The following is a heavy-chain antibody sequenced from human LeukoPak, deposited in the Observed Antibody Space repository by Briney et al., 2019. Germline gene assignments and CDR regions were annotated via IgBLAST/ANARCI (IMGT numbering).Heavy chain of an antibody. D-gene: IGHD6-13*01. Sequence: SETLSLTCTVSGDSVSSYFWSWIRQPPGKGLEWIGHIYYSGSTNYNPSLKSRVTISVDTSKNQFSLKLNSVTAADTAVYYFARRGSSWSTIDYWGQGTLVTVAS. J-gene: IGHJ4*02. CDR3: ARRGSSWSTIDY. CDR1: GDSVSSYF. V-gene: IGHV4-59*08. CDR2: IYYSGST.